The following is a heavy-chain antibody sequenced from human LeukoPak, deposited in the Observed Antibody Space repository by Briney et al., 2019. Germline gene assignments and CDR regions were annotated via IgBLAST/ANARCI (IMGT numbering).Heavy chain of an antibody. CDR2: IRFDESRE. CDR1: GFTFSRYG. CDR3: AKALVTPLAGTYYCDS. Sequence: GGSLRLSCEASGFTFSRYGMHWVRRAPGKGLEWVAFIRFDESREFYADSVKGRFIVSRDNSKNTLYLQMYSLRPEDTAVYYCAKALVTPLAGTYYCDSWGQGTVVTVSS. D-gene: IGHD6-19*01. V-gene: IGHV3-30*02. J-gene: IGHJ4*02.